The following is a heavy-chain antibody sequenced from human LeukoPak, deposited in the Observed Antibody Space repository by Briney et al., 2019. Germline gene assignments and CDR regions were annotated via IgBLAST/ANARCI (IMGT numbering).Heavy chain of an antibody. CDR3: ARGRPAAIPDYYYMDV. CDR2: ISAYNGNT. J-gene: IGHJ6*03. V-gene: IGHV1-18*01. Sequence: ASVKVSCKASGGTFSSYAISWVRQAPGQGLEWMGWISAYNGNTNYAQKLQGRVTMTTDTSTSTAYMELRSLRSDDTAAYYCARGRPAAIPDYYYMDVWGKGTTVTVSS. CDR1: GGTFSSYA. D-gene: IGHD2-2*01.